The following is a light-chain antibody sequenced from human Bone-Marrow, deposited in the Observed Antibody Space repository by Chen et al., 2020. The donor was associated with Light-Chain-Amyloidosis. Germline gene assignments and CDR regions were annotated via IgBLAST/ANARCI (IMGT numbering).Light chain of an antibody. CDR1: DLPTKY. CDR2: RDT. J-gene: IGLJ2*01. CDR3: QSADSSGTYEVI. Sequence: SYELTQPPSVSVSPGQTARITCSGDDLPTKYAYWYQQKPGQAPVLVIHRDTERPSGFSERFSGSSSGTTTTLTISGVQTEDEADYHCQSADSSGTYEVIFGEGTKLTVL. V-gene: IGLV3-25*03.